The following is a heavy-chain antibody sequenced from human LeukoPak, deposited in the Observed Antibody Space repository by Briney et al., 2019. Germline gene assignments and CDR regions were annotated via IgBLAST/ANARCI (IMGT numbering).Heavy chain of an antibody. J-gene: IGHJ4*02. Sequence: GASLRLSCVASGFTFSSYGMSWVRQAPGKGLEWVSAISGSGGTTYNADSVKGRFTISRDNSRKTLYLQMNSLRAEDTAVYYCAKDGGSYQFDFWGQGTLVTVSS. D-gene: IGHD1-26*01. CDR2: ISGSGGTT. CDR3: AKDGGSYQFDF. V-gene: IGHV3-23*01. CDR1: GFTFSSYG.